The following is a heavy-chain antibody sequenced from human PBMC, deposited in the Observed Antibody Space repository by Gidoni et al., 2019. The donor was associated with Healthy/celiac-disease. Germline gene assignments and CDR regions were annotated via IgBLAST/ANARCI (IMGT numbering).Heavy chain of an antibody. J-gene: IGHJ3*02. CDR3: ARDMRSYYLFDI. CDR1: GGTFSSYA. Sequence: QVQLVQSGAEVKKPGYSVKVPCKASGGTFSSYAISWVLQAPGQGLDWMGGIIPIFGTANYAQKFQGRVTITADESTSTAYMELSSLRSEDTAVYYCARDMRSYYLFDIWGQGTMVTVSS. D-gene: IGHD3-10*01. CDR2: IIPIFGTA. V-gene: IGHV1-69*01.